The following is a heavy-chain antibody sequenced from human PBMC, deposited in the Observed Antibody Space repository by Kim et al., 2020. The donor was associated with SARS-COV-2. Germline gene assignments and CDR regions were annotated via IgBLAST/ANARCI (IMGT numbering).Heavy chain of an antibody. V-gene: IGHV1-8*01. CDR1: GYTFTTYD. Sequence: ASVKVSCKASGYTFTTYDINWVRQATGQGLEWMGWMNPNSGNTGYAQKFQGRVTMTRNTSISTAYMEVSSLRSEDTAVYYCARVPMVRGVNGHYNWFDPWGQGTLVPVSS. CDR3: ARVPMVRGVNGHYNWFDP. CDR2: MNPNSGNT. D-gene: IGHD3-10*01. J-gene: IGHJ5*02.